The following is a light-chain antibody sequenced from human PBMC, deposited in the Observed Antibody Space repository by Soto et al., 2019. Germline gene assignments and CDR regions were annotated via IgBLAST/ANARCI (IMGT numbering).Light chain of an antibody. CDR1: QSVSSN. CDR3: QQYNSWPPRT. Sequence: EIVMTQSPATLSVSPGERATLSCRASQSVSSNLAWYQQKPGQAPRLLIYGASTRATGIPARFSGSGSGTEFTLTISSLQSEDFAVYYCQQYNSWPPRTLGQGTKVEIK. J-gene: IGKJ1*01. CDR2: GAS. V-gene: IGKV3-15*01.